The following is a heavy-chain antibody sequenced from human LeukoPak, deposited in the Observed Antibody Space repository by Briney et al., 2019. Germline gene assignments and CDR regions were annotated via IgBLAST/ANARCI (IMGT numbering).Heavy chain of an antibody. CDR2: INPDPGGT. D-gene: IGHD4/OR15-4a*01. Sequence: ASVKVSRKASGYTFSGFYIHWVRQAPGQGLEWMGWINPDPGGTYYAQKFQGRVTMARDTSISTASMELNRLLSDDTAVYYCAREAQDYDAFDYWGQGTLVTVSS. CDR3: AREAQDYDAFDY. CDR1: GYTFSGFY. J-gene: IGHJ4*02. V-gene: IGHV1-2*02.